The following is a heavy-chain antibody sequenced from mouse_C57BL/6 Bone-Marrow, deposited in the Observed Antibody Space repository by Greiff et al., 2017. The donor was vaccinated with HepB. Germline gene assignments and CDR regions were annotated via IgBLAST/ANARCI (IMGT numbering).Heavy chain of an antibody. Sequence: QVQLQQPGAELVKPGASVKLSCKASGYTFTSYWMQWVKQRPGQGLEWIGEIDPSDSYTNYNHKFKGKATLTVDTSSSTAYMQLSSLTSEDSAVYYCASNWDYAMDYWGQGTSVTVSS. D-gene: IGHD4-1*01. V-gene: IGHV1-50*01. CDR2: IDPSDSYT. CDR3: ASNWDYAMDY. CDR1: GYTFTSYW. J-gene: IGHJ4*01.